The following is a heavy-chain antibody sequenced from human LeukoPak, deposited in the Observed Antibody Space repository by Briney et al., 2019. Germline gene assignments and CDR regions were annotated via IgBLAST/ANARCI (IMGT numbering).Heavy chain of an antibody. Sequence: PGGSLRLSCAASGFSFSTYAMSWVRQIPGKGLEWVANIKQDGSEKYYVDSVKGRFTISRDNAKNSLYLQMNSLRDEDTAVYYCASEHVAVPGENWGQGTLVTVSS. CDR2: IKQDGSEK. D-gene: IGHD6-19*01. V-gene: IGHV3-7*01. J-gene: IGHJ4*02. CDR1: GFSFSTYA. CDR3: ASEHVAVPGEN.